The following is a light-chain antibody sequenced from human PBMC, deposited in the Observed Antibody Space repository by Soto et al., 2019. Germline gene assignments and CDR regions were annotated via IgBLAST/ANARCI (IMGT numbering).Light chain of an antibody. Sequence: EIVLTQSPGTLSLSPGEGATLSCRASQSVSSSYLAWYQQKPGQAPRLLIYGASSRATGIPDRFSGGGSWTGFTLTISRLETEDFAVYYCQQYDNSPWTFGQGTKVDIK. V-gene: IGKV3-20*01. CDR3: QQYDNSPWT. CDR1: QSVSSSY. J-gene: IGKJ1*01. CDR2: GAS.